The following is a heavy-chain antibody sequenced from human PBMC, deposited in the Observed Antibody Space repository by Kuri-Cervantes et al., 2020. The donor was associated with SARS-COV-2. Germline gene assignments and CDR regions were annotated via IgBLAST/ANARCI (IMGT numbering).Heavy chain of an antibody. CDR2: ISSSSSTI. Sequence: GGSLRLSCAASGFTFSSYSMNWVRQAPGKGLEWVSYISSSSSTIYYADSVKGRFTISRDNAKNSLYLQMNSLRAEDTAVYYCARVGWGSPVDYWGQGTLVTVSS. J-gene: IGHJ4*02. CDR3: ARVGWGSPVDY. CDR1: GFTFSSYS. V-gene: IGHV3-48*01. D-gene: IGHD7-27*01.